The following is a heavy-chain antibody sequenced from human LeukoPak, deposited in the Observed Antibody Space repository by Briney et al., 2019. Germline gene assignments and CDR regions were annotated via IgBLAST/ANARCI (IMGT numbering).Heavy chain of an antibody. V-gene: IGHV4-4*07. Sequence: SETLSLTCTVSGGSIGKFYRSWIRQPAGEGLEWIGRISSSGGTSYNPPPKSGVTMSVDTSHKPFFPILTPVTAADTAVYYCARGPLWFGEPWWLDSWGQGTLVTVSS. CDR1: GGSIGKFY. J-gene: IGHJ5*01. D-gene: IGHD3-10*01. CDR3: ARGPLWFGEPWWLDS. CDR2: ISSSGGT.